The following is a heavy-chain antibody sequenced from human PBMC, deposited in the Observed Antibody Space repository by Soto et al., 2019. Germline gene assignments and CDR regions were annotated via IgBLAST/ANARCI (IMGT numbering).Heavy chain of an antibody. CDR3: AREKQQLTYFDY. J-gene: IGHJ4*02. D-gene: IGHD6-13*01. V-gene: IGHV4-34*01. CDR2: INHSGST. CDR1: GGSFSGYY. Sequence: NPSETLSLTCAVYGGSFSGYYWSWIRQPPGKGLEWIGEINHSGSTNYNPSLKSRVTISVDTSKNQFSLKLSSVTAADTAVYYCAREKQQLTYFDYWGQGTLVTVSS.